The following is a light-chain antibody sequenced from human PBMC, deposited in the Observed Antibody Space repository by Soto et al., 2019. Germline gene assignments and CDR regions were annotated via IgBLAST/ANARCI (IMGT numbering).Light chain of an antibody. Sequence: QSALTQPASVSASPGQSITISCTGTSSDVGGYKFVSWYQHHPGKAPKLMIYEVNNRPSGVPDRFSGSKSGSSASLAITGLQAEDEADYYCQSYDSSLSGSKVVFGGGTKLTVL. CDR3: QSYDSSLSGSKVV. J-gene: IGLJ2*01. CDR1: SSDVGGYKF. CDR2: EVN. V-gene: IGLV2-14*01.